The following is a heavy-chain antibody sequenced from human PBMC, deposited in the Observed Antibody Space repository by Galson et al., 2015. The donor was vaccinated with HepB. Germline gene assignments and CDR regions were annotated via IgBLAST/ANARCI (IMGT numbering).Heavy chain of an antibody. CDR2: IIPIFGTA. V-gene: IGHV1-69*13. CDR1: GGTFSSYA. D-gene: IGHD2-8*01. Sequence: SVKVSCKASGGTFSSYAISWVRQAPGQGLEWMGGIIPIFGTANYAQKFQGRVTITADESTSTAYMELSSLRSEDTAVYYCATEMLYCTNGVCKGWFDPRGQGTLVTVSS. CDR3: ATEMLYCTNGVCKGWFDP. J-gene: IGHJ5*02.